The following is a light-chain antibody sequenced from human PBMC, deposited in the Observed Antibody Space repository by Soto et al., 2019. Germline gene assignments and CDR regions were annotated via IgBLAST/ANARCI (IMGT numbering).Light chain of an antibody. CDR1: QSLLHSNGYNY. J-gene: IGKJ3*01. CDR3: MQALQTPLFT. V-gene: IGKV2-28*01. CDR2: LGS. Sequence: DIVMTQSPLSLLVTPGEPASISCRSSQSLLHSNGYNYLHWYLQKPGQSPQLLIYLGSNRASGVPDRFSGSGSGTDFTLKISRVEAEDVGVYYCMQALQTPLFTFGPGTKVDIK.